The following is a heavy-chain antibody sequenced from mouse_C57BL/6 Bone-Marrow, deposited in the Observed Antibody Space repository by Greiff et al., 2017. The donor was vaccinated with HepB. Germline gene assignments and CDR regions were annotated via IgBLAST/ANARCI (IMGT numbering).Heavy chain of an antibody. V-gene: IGHV1-69*01. D-gene: IGHD1-1*02. CDR1: GYTFTSYW. CDR2: IDPSDSYT. J-gene: IGHJ3*01. CDR3: AREGGPWFAY. Sequence: QVQLQQPGAELVMPGASVKLSCTASGYTFTSYWMHWVKQRPGQGLEWIGEIDPSDSYTNYNQKFKGKSTLTVDKSSSTAYMQLSSLTSEDSAVYYCAREGGPWFAYWGQGTLVTVSA.